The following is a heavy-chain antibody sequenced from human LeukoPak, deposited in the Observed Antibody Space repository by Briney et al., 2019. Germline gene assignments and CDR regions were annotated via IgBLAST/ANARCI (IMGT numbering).Heavy chain of an antibody. CDR3: ARHSPTEYGSPRRAFDH. CDR2: IYYSGST. J-gene: IGHJ4*02. Sequence: PSETLSLTCTVSGGSISSYYWSWIRQPPGKGLEWIGYIYYSGSTNYNPSLKSRVTISVDTSKNQFSLKLTSVTAADTAVYYCARHSPTEYGSPRRAFDHWGQGTLATLSS. D-gene: IGHD2/OR15-2a*01. V-gene: IGHV4-59*08. CDR1: GGSISSYY.